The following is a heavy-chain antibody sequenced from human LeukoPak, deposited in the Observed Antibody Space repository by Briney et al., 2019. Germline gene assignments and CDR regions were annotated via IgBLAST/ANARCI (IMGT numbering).Heavy chain of an antibody. CDR2: IYSGGST. V-gene: IGHV3-53*04. D-gene: IGHD5-18*01. CDR1: GFTVSSNY. CDR3: ARDRRTDSYGPSDY. J-gene: IGHJ4*02. Sequence: GGSLRLSCAASGFTVSSNYMSWVRQAPGKGLEWVSVIYSGGSTYYADSVKGRFTISRHNSKNTLYLQMNSLRAEDTAVYYCARDRRTDSYGPSDYWGQGTLVTVSS.